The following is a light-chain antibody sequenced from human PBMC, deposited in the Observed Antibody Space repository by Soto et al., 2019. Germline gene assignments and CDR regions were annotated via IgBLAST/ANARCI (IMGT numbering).Light chain of an antibody. Sequence: EVVLTQSPGTLSLSPGERATLSCGASQSVNSGFLAWYQQKPGQAPRLLIYATSIRATSIPDRFSGSGSGTDFTLTINRLEPEDFAVYYCQVFGSSPRYTFGQGTKLEIK. J-gene: IGKJ2*01. CDR3: QVFGSSPRYT. V-gene: IGKV3-20*01. CDR2: ATS. CDR1: QSVNSGF.